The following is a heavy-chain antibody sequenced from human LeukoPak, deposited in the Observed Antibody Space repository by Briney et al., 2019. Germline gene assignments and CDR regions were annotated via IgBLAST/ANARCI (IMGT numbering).Heavy chain of an antibody. J-gene: IGHJ4*02. Sequence: GASVKLSCKASAYNFISYGISWVRLVPGQGLEWMGWISAYSGDTNYAQRFQGGVTMSTDTSTHTAYMELRSLKSEDTAVYHCARNAFKTSSENYFDFWGRGTLVTVFS. D-gene: IGHD3-3*02. CDR1: AYNFISYG. CDR2: ISAYSGDT. CDR3: ARNAFKTSSENYFDF. V-gene: IGHV1-18*01.